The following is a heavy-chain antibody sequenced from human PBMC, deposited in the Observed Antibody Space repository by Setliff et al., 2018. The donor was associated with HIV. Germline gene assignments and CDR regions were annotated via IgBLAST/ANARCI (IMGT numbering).Heavy chain of an antibody. D-gene: IGHD1-7*01. Sequence: SETLSLTCTVSAVSIGGYPGSWIRQSPGKGLEWPGSIYSTDTTNHNTSLESRFTISVDKSKNQFSLKLNSVTAADTAVYYCAGHGTWNSQRFHFDYWGQGTPVTVSS. V-gene: IGHV4-4*09. J-gene: IGHJ4*02. CDR3: AGHGTWNSQRFHFDY. CDR2: IYSTDTT. CDR1: AVSIGGYP.